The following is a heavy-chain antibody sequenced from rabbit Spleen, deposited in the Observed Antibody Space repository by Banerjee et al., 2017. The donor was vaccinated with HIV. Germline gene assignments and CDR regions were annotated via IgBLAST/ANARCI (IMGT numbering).Heavy chain of an antibody. Sequence: QEQLVESGGGLVQPGGSLKLSCKASGFDFSSYGVSWVRQAPGKGLEWVACAYAGSSGSTYSATWAKGRFTISKTSSTTVTLQMTSLTAADTATYFCARDLDGVIGWNFGWWGQGTLVTVS. CDR2: AYAGSSGST. CDR3: ARDLDGVIGWNFGW. D-gene: IGHD1-1*01. J-gene: IGHJ4*01. CDR1: GFDFSSYG. V-gene: IGHV1S45*01.